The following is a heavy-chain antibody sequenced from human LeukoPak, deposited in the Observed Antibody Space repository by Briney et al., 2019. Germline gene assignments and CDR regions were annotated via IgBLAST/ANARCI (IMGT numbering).Heavy chain of an antibody. J-gene: IGHJ3*02. Sequence: GGSLRLSCAASGFTFSSYAMHWVRQAPGKGLEWVAVLSYHGSNKHYADSVKGRFIISRDNSKSTLYLQMNSLTTEDTAVYYCARGDFRLEMSTTIAFDIWGPGTMVTVSS. D-gene: IGHD1-1*01. CDR3: ARGDFRLEMSTTIAFDI. CDR1: GFTFSSYA. CDR2: LSYHGSNK. V-gene: IGHV3-30*04.